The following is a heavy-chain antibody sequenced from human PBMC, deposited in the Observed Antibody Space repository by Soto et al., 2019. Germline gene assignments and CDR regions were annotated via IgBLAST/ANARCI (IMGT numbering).Heavy chain of an antibody. Sequence: EVQLVESGGGLVQPGGSLRLSCAASGFTLTNYAMNWVRQAPGKGLEWVSYISSSSAAIFYADSVKGRFTISRDNAKNSLYLQMNSLRDEDTAVYYCARDQSRGQVLYYYMDVWGRGTTVTVSS. CDR3: ARDQSRGQVLYYYMDV. D-gene: IGHD3-10*01. J-gene: IGHJ6*03. CDR2: ISSSSAAI. CDR1: GFTLTNYA. V-gene: IGHV3-48*02.